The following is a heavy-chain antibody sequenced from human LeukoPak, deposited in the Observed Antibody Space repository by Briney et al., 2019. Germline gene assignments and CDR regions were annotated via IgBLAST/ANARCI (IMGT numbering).Heavy chain of an antibody. CDR3: ARTPGGYSYGLYYFDY. J-gene: IGHJ4*02. D-gene: IGHD5-18*01. CDR2: ISSSGSTI. Sequence: PGGSLRLSCAASGFTFSRNAMSWVRQAPGKGLEWVSYISSSGSTIYYADSVKGRFTISRDNAKNSLYLQMNSLRAEDTAVYYCARTPGGYSYGLYYFDYWGQGTLVTVSS. V-gene: IGHV3-11*01. CDR1: GFTFSRNA.